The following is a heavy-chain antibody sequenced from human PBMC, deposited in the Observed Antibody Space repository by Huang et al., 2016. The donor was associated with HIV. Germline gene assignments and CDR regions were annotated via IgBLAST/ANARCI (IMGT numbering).Heavy chain of an antibody. V-gene: IGHV1-18*01. Sequence: QVKLVQSGAEVKKPGASVKVSCKTSGYTFSGYAITWVRQAPGQGRAWMGWVRPYNGDTKYGQNLQGRVTMTTEMSTTTAYMELRSLTSDDTAIYYCARKFGRDFDYWGQGTLVTVSS. CDR1: GYTFSGYA. D-gene: IGHD3-16*01. J-gene: IGHJ4*02. CDR2: VRPYNGDT. CDR3: ARKFGRDFDY.